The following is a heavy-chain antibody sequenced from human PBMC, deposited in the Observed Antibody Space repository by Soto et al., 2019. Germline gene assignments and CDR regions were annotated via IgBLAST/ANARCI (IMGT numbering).Heavy chain of an antibody. CDR2: ISYDGSNK. J-gene: IGHJ6*02. Sequence: LRLSCAASGFTFSSYAMHWVRQAPGKGLEWVAVISYDGSNKYYADSVKGRFTISRDNSKNTLYLQMNSLRAEDTAVYYCARGRYLSFKYYYYYGMDVWGQGTTVTVSS. D-gene: IGHD1-20*01. CDR1: GFTFSSYA. CDR3: ARGRYLSFKYYYYYGMDV. V-gene: IGHV3-30-3*01.